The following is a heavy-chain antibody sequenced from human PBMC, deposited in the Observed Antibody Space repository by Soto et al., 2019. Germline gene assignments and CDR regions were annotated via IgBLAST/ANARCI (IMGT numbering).Heavy chain of an antibody. V-gene: IGHV4-30-4*01. Sequence: QVQLQESGPGLVRPSQTLSLTCTVSGCSISSDHYHWTWIRQTPGKGLEGIGYIHYSGSLYYNPSLQSRETMSECTSKNLFSRKLSAVIAADTAVNFCGKEDAGGDRDYYGLDVWGQGTTVTVSS. CDR2: IHYSGSL. D-gene: IGHD5-18*01. J-gene: IGHJ6*02. CDR3: GKEDAGGDRDYYGLDV. CDR1: GCSISSDHYH.